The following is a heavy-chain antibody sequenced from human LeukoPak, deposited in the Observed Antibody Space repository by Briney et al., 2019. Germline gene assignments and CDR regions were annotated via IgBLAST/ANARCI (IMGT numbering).Heavy chain of an antibody. Sequence: PSETLSLTCDVYGGSFSGYYWSWIRQPPGKGLEWIGEIYHSGSTNYNPSLKSRVTISVDKSKNQFSLKLSSVTAADTAVYYCARDHLFDYWGQGTLVTVSS. CDR1: GGSFSGYY. V-gene: IGHV4-34*01. CDR3: ARDHLFDY. J-gene: IGHJ4*02. CDR2: IYHSGST.